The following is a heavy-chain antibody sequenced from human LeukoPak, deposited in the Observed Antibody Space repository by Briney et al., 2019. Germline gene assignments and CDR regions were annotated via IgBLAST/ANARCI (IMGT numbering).Heavy chain of an antibody. V-gene: IGHV3-23*01. CDR1: GFTLSSCP. Sequence: GGSLRLSRAASGFTLSSCPMTWVRQAPGKGLEWVSAITSSGSTYYADSVKGRFTISRYNSKNTLHLQMNSLRAEDTAVYYCAKYTSRWDEDYWGQGSLVTVSS. CDR3: AKYTSRWDEDY. J-gene: IGHJ4*02. D-gene: IGHD6-13*01. CDR2: ITSSGST.